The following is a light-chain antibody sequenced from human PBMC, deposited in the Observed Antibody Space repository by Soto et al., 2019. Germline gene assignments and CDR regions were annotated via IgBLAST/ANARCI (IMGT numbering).Light chain of an antibody. CDR3: QQSYSSPPT. Sequence: DIQMTQSPSSLSASVEDRVIITCRASQSISNHLNWYQQKPGKAPNLLIFAASSLQSGVPSRFSGSRSGPDFTLTISSLQPEDFATYYFQQSYSSPPTFGQGTKVESK. CDR1: QSISNH. V-gene: IGKV1-39*01. J-gene: IGKJ1*01. CDR2: AAS.